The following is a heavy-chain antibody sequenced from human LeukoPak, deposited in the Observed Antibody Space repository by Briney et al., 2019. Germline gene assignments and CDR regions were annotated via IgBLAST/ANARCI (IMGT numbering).Heavy chain of an antibody. Sequence: GGSLRLSCAASGFTFSSYSMNWVRQAPGKGLEWVSSISSSSSYIYYADSVKGRFTISRDNAKNSLYLQMNSLRAEDTAVYYCARNGAARPPYYYYYMDVWGKGTTVTVSS. D-gene: IGHD6-6*01. CDR3: ARNGAARPPYYYYYMDV. J-gene: IGHJ6*03. CDR1: GFTFSSYS. CDR2: ISSSSSYI. V-gene: IGHV3-21*01.